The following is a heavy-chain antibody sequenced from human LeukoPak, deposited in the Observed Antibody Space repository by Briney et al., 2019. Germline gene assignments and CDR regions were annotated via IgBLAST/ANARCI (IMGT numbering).Heavy chain of an antibody. CDR1: GGSNISSDYH. CDR2: ISYSGNT. V-gene: IGHV4-39*01. CDR3: ARHCCSGPAKRVFDI. D-gene: IGHD2-15*01. J-gene: IGHJ3*02. Sequence: PSETLSLTCTVSGGSNISSDYHWGWVRQPPGTGLEWIGTISYSGNTDYNPSLRSRVTISVDTSNNQFSLRLGSVTAADTAVYHCARHCCSGPAKRVFDIWGQGTMVTVSS.